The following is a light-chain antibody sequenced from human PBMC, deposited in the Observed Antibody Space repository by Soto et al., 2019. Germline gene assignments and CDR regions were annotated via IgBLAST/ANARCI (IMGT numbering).Light chain of an antibody. CDR2: GAS. J-gene: IGKJ1*01. Sequence: EVMLTQSPGTLSLSPGERATLSCRASQSVSSNYLAWYQQKSGQAPRLLIYGASNRATGIPDRFSGSGSGTDFALTSSTMEHEDFAVSYRHHYDTSPRTFAQGPMLQFK. CDR1: QSVSSNY. CDR3: HHYDTSPRT. V-gene: IGKV3-20*01.